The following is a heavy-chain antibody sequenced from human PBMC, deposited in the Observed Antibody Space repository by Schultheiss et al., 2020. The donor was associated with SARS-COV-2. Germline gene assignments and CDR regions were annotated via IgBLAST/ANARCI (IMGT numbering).Heavy chain of an antibody. Sequence: GGSLRLSCAASGFTLSSGGMHWVRQAPGKGLEWVSVIWYDGSRKYYADSVKGRFTISRDNSKNTLYLQMNSLRAEDTAVYYCAKTTGSIAAVVFDYWGQGTLVTVSS. D-gene: IGHD6-6*01. CDR1: GFTLSSGG. V-gene: IGHV3-30*02. CDR3: AKTTGSIAAVVFDY. J-gene: IGHJ4*02. CDR2: IWYDGSRK.